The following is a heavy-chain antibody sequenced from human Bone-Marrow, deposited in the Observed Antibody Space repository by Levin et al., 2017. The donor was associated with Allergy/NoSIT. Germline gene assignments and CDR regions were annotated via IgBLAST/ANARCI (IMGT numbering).Heavy chain of an antibody. Sequence: TGGSLRLSCAASGFTFSDYYMSWIRQAPGKGLEWVSYISSSGSTIYYADSVKGRFTISRDNAKNSLYLQMNSLRAEDTAVYYCARDCRGVGRSSGWDGWFDPWGQGTLVTVSS. CDR2: ISSSGSTI. CDR3: ARDCRGVGRSSGWDGWFDP. D-gene: IGHD6-19*01. CDR1: GFTFSDYY. J-gene: IGHJ5*02. V-gene: IGHV3-11*01.